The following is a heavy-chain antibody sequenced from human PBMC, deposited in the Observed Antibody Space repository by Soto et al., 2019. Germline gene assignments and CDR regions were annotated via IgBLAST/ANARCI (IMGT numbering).Heavy chain of an antibody. J-gene: IGHJ3*02. V-gene: IGHV1-69*02. CDR3: ALGSWSGETFDI. CDR2: IIPMLAIT. Sequence: QVQLVQSGAEVKKPGSSVKVSCKAAGGTVNVYTIIWVRQAPGQGLEWMGRIIPMLAITNYAQRFQGRVTRTAERSTTPASMELGSLTSEDTAVYYCALGSWSGETFDIWGQGTLVTVSS. CDR1: GGTVNVYT. D-gene: IGHD6-13*01.